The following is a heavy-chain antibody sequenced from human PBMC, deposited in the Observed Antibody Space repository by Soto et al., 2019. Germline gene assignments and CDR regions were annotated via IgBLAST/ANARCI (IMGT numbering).Heavy chain of an antibody. D-gene: IGHD3-10*01. J-gene: IGHJ5*02. CDR1: GYTFTSYA. CDR3: ARGQTYNYGSGSSGWFDP. CDR2: INAGNGNT. V-gene: IGHV1-3*01. Sequence: QVQLVQSGAEVKKPGASVKVSCKASGYTFTSYAIHWVRQAPGQRLEWMGWINAGNGNTKYSQKFQGRVTITRDTPASTAYMELSSLRSEATAVYYCARGQTYNYGSGSSGWFDPWGQGILVTVSS.